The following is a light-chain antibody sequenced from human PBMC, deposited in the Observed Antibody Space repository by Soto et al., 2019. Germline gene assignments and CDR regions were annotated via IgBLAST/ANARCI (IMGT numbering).Light chain of an antibody. CDR2: EVS. V-gene: IGLV2-14*01. J-gene: IGLJ1*01. CDR3: SSYTGSSTYV. CDR1: SSDVGGYNY. Sequence: QSALTHPASLSGSPGQSITISCTGTSSDVGGYNYVSWYQQHPGKAPKLMIYEVSNRPSGVSNRFSASKSGNTASLTISGLQAEDEADYYCSSYTGSSTYVFGTGTKVTVL.